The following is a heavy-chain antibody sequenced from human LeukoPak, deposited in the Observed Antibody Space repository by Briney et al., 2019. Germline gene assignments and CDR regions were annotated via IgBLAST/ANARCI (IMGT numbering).Heavy chain of an antibody. J-gene: IGHJ5*02. Sequence: PGGSLRLSCGASGFXFSNAWMNWVRQAPGKGLEWVGRIKSNTDGGTADYAAPVKGRFTISRDDSKNTLYLQMNSLRTEDTAVYYCTTGRIAWGQGTLVTVSS. CDR3: TTGRIA. V-gene: IGHV3-15*01. CDR1: GFXFSNAW. D-gene: IGHD1-14*01. CDR2: IKSNTDGGTA.